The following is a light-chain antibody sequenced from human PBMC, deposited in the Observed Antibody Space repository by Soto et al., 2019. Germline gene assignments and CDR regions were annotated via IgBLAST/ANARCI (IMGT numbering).Light chain of an antibody. V-gene: IGKV3-20*01. Sequence: EIVMTQSPATLSVSPGERATLSCRASQSISSDLAWYQQSPGQTPRLLIYGTSTRATGIPDRFSGSGSGTDFSLTISRLEHEDFAVYFCQQYGSSHPLTFGGGTKVDIK. CDR3: QQYGSSHPLT. J-gene: IGKJ4*01. CDR1: QSISSD. CDR2: GTS.